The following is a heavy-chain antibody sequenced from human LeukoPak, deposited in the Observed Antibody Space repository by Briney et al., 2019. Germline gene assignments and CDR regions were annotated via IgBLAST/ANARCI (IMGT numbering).Heavy chain of an antibody. CDR1: GFPFSSYT. D-gene: IGHD3-16*01. J-gene: IGHJ3*02. CDR2: ITGSSNYI. V-gene: IGHV3-21*01. CDR3: ASLIWGGGFDI. Sequence: GGSLRLSCAASGFPFSSYTMNWVRQAPGKGLEWVSSITGSSNYIYYRDSVKGRFTISRDNAKNSLYLQMNNLRAEDTAVYYCASLIWGGGFDIWGQGTMVTVSS.